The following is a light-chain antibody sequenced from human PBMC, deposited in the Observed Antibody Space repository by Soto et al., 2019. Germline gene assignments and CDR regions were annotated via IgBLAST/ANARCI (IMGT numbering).Light chain of an antibody. CDR1: QSIVTY. CDR2: AAS. J-gene: IGKJ1*01. V-gene: IGKV1-39*01. Sequence: DIQMTQSPASLSVSVGDRVTITCRASQSIVTYLNWYLHKPGQAPKLLIYAASNLQSGVPSRFSGSGSGTDFILTISSMQPSDYSTYFCQQRYSAPPWTFGQGTQVEIK. CDR3: QQRYSAPPWT.